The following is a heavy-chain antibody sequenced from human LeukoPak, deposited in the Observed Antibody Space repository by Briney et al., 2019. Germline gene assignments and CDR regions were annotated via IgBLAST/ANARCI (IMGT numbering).Heavy chain of an antibody. D-gene: IGHD6-13*01. CDR3: ARGTYSSSWYYFDY. V-gene: IGHV1-69*05. CDR1: GGTFSSYA. J-gene: IGHJ4*02. Sequence: SVKVSCKASGGTFSSYAISWVRQAPGQGLEWMGGIIPIFGTANYAQKFQGRVTMTRNTSISTAYMELSSLRSEDTAVYYCARGTYSSSWYYFDYWGQGTLVTVSS. CDR2: IIPIFGTA.